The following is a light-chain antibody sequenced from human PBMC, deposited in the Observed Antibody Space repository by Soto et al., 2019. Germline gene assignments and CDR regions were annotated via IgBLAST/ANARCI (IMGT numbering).Light chain of an antibody. Sequence: DIQMTQSPSTLSSSVGDRVTITCRASQTISSYLAWYQQKPGKAPKLLIYDASTLESGVPSRFSGSGSGTEFTLTITSLQSEDFAVYYCQQYNNWPWTFGQGTKVDIK. J-gene: IGKJ1*01. V-gene: IGKV1-5*01. CDR2: DAS. CDR1: QTISSY. CDR3: QQYNNWPWT.